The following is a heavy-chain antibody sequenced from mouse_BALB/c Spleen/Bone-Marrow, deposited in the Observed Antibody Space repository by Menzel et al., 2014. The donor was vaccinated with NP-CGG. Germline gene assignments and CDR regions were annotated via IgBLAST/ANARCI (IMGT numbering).Heavy chain of an antibody. CDR3: ARLGYYGWFAY. V-gene: IGHV4-1*02. CDR1: GFDFSRYW. Sequence: EVQLQQSGGGLVQPGGSLKLSCAASGFDFSRYWMSWVRQAPGKGLQWIGEINPESNTINYTPSLKDKFIISRDNAKNTLYLQMNKVRSEDTALYCCARLGYYGWFAYWGQGTLVTVSA. CDR2: INPESNTI. J-gene: IGHJ3*01. D-gene: IGHD2-3*01.